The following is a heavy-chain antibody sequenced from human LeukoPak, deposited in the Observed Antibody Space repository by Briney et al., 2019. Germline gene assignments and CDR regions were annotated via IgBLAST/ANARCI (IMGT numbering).Heavy chain of an antibody. J-gene: IGHJ4*02. Sequence: SQTLSLTCTVSGGSISGYYWSWTRQSAGKGLEWIARIYGSATADYNSLLNGRVTMSLDTSKNQFSLELTSATAADTAVYYCARDGAATFPDFWGQGTLVTVSS. CDR1: GGSISGYY. CDR3: ARDGAATFPDF. D-gene: IGHD1-26*01. V-gene: IGHV4-4*07. CDR2: IYGSATA.